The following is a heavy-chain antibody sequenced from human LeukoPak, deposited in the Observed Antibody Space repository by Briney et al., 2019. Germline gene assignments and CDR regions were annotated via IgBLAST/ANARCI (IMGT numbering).Heavy chain of an antibody. CDR3: ARDSKAPGYFDY. CDR1: GGSIRSGSYY. J-gene: IGHJ4*02. D-gene: IGHD3-10*01. CDR2: IYTSGST. Sequence: SETLSLTCTVSGGSIRSGSYYWSWIRQPAGKGLEWIGRIYTSGSTNYNPSLKSRVTISVDTSKNQFSLKLSSVTAADTAVYYCARDSKAPGYFDYWGQGTLVTVSS. V-gene: IGHV4-61*02.